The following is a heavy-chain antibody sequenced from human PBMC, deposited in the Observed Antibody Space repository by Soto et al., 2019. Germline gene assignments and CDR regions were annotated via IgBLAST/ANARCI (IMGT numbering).Heavy chain of an antibody. V-gene: IGHV3-74*01. Sequence: EVQLVESRGGLVQPGGSLRLSCAASGFTFSSYWMHWVRQAPGKGLVWVSRINSDGSSTSYADSVKGRFTISRDNAKNKLYLQMHSLRAEDTAVYYCARGGSLNWYLDLWGRGTLVTVSS. J-gene: IGHJ2*01. D-gene: IGHD1-26*01. CDR1: GFTFSSYW. CDR2: INSDGSST. CDR3: ARGGSLNWYLDL.